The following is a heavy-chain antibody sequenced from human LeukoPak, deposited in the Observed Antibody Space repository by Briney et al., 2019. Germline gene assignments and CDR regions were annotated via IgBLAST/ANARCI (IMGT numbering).Heavy chain of an antibody. V-gene: IGHV3-33*08. CDR2: IWYDGSNK. CDR1: GFSFSTQR. Sequence: GGSLRLSCAASGFSFSTQRMHWVRQAPGKGLEWVAVIWYDGSNKYYADSVKGRFTISRDNSKNTLYLQMNSLRDEDTAVYYCARDRDYAFDYWGQGTLVTVSS. J-gene: IGHJ4*02. D-gene: IGHD4-17*01. CDR3: ARDRDYAFDY.